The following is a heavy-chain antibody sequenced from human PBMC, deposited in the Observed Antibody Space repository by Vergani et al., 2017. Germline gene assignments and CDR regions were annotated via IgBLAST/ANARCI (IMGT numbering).Heavy chain of an antibody. CDR1: GFTFSNAW. Sequence: EVQLVESGGGLVKPGGSLRLSCAASGFTFSNAWMSWVRQAPWKGLEWVGRIKSKTDGGTTDYAAPVKGRFTISRDDSKNTLYLQMNSLKTEDTAVYYCTTDPLYYYDSSGYYRRDYWGQGTLVTVSS. V-gene: IGHV3-15*01. CDR2: IKSKTDGGTT. J-gene: IGHJ4*02. CDR3: TTDPLYYYDSSGYYRRDY. D-gene: IGHD3-22*01.